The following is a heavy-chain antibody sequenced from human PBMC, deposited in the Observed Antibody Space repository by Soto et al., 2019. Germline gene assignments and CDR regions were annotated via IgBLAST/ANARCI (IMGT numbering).Heavy chain of an antibody. Sequence: EVQLVESGGGLVQPGGSLGLSCAASGLIFSSYWMHWVRQAPGKGLVWVSRINSDGSSTSYADSVKGRFTISRDNAKNTLYLQMNSLRDEDTAVYYCAGAHYLNGYDRFDYWGQGALVAASS. J-gene: IGHJ4*02. V-gene: IGHV3-74*01. D-gene: IGHD5-12*01. CDR1: GLIFSSYW. CDR2: INSDGSST. CDR3: AGAHYLNGYDRFDY.